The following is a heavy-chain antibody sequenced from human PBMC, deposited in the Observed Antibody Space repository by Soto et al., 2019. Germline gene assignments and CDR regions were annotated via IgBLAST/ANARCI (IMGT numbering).Heavy chain of an antibody. CDR3: AREWDGDGYNSGWFDP. V-gene: IGHV3-48*01. CDR1: GFTFSSYS. CDR2: ISSSSRTI. J-gene: IGHJ5*02. D-gene: IGHD5-12*01. Sequence: GGSLRLSCAGSGFTFSSYSMNWVRQAPGKGLEWVSYISSSSRTIYCADSVKGRFTISRDNAKNSLYLQMNSLRAEDTAVYYCAREWDGDGYNSGWFDPWGQGTLVTVSS.